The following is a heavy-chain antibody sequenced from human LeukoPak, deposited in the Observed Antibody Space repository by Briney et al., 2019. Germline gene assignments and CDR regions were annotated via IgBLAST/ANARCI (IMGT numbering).Heavy chain of an antibody. CDR1: GDSISTSIYY. V-gene: IGHV4-39*07. CDR3: ARATNYAVYYYYYMDV. CDR2: IYYSGST. D-gene: IGHD1-7*01. Sequence: PSETLSLTCTVSGDSISTSIYYWVWLRQPPGKGLEWIVTIYYSGSTYYNPSLTSRVTISVDTSKNQFSLKLSSVTAADTAVYYCARATNYAVYYYYYMDVWGKGTTVTISS. J-gene: IGHJ6*03.